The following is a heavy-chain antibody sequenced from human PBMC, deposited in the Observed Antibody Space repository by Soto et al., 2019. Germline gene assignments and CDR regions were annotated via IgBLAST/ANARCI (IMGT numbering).Heavy chain of an antibody. V-gene: IGHV1-2*04. CDR1: GYTFTGYY. CDR2: INPNSGGT. CDR3: ARDKDGYNYLAFDI. J-gene: IGHJ3*02. Sequence: ASVKVSCKASGYTFTGYYMHWVRQAPGQGLEWMGWINPNSGGTNYAQKFQGWVTMTRDTSISTAYMELSGLRSDDTAVYYCARDKDGYNYLAFDIWGQGTMVTVSS. D-gene: IGHD5-12*01.